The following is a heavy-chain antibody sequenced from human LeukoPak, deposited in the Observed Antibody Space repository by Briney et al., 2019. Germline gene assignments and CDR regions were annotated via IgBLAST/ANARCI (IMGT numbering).Heavy chain of an antibody. J-gene: IGHJ4*02. Sequence: SGPTLVKPTRTLTLTCTFSGFSLSTSGVGVGWIRQPPGKALEWLALIFWDDDKRYSPSLKSRLTITKDTSKNQVVLTMTNMDPVDTATYYCAHRRGPGVGCSSGCCYGYFDYWGQGTLVTVSS. V-gene: IGHV2-5*02. D-gene: IGHD2-15*01. CDR1: GFSLSTSGVG. CDR3: AHRRGPGVGCSSGCCYGYFDY. CDR2: IFWDDDK.